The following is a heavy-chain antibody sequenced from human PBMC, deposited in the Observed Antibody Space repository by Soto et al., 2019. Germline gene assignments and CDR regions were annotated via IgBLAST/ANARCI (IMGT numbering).Heavy chain of an antibody. CDR2: IHYSGTT. Sequence: PSETLSLTCTVSGGSMRNYFWTWIRQPPGKGLEWIGYIHYSGTTSFFPSYNPSLRSRVTISEDTSKNQFSLKLLSVTTADTAAYFCAAGEASSRNLAPYYLDFWGQATLVTVSS. D-gene: IGHD6-13*01. CDR3: AAGEASSRNLAPYYLDF. CDR1: GGSMRNYF. J-gene: IGHJ4*02. V-gene: IGHV4-59*01.